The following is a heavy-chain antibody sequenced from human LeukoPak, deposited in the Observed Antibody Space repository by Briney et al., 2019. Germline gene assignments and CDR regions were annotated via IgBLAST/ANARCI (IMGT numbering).Heavy chain of an antibody. Sequence: SVKVSCKASGGTFSSYAISWVRQAPGQGLEWMGRIIPILGIANYAQKFQGRVTITADKSTSTAYMELSSLRSEDTAVYYCATTQESRTAAAGAFDIWGQGTMVTVSS. V-gene: IGHV1-69*04. CDR3: ATTQESRTAAAGAFDI. CDR1: GGTFSSYA. J-gene: IGHJ3*02. D-gene: IGHD6-13*01. CDR2: IIPILGIA.